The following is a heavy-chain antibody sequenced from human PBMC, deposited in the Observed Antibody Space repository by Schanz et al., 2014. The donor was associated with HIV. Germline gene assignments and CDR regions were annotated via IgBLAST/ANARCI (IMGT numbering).Heavy chain of an antibody. CDR1: GGTFMTYA. CDR2: ISAYNDKT. V-gene: IGHV1-18*01. J-gene: IGHJ6*02. D-gene: IGHD4-4*01. CDR3: ARDKTVATWAYYYGMDV. Sequence: QVQLVQSGAEVKKPGSSVKVSCKASGGTFMTYAISWVRQAPGQGLEWMGWISAYNDKTSYAQRLQGRVTMTTDTSTSTAYMELRSLRSDDTAVYYCARDKTVATWAYYYGMDVWGQGTTVTVSS.